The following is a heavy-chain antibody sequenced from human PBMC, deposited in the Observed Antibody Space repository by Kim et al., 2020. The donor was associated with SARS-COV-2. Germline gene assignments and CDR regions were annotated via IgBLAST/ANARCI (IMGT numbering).Heavy chain of an antibody. CDR2: VHFSGTT. CDR3: AGTRPSGWSFYFDS. CDR1: GGSISPYH. J-gene: IGHJ4*02. D-gene: IGHD6-19*01. Sequence: SETPSLTCTVSGGSISPYHWSWIRQSPEKGLEWIAYVHFSGTTHYNPSLTSRVTISLGRSMNQFSLKLSSVTAADTAVYYCAGTRPSGWSFYFDSWGQGAMVTVSS. V-gene: IGHV4-59*01.